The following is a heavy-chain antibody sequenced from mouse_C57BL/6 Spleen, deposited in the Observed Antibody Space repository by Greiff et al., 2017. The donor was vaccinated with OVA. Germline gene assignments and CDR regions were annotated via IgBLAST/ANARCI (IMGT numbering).Heavy chain of an antibody. J-gene: IGHJ2*01. D-gene: IGHD4-1*01. Sequence: AAAGIDFSRYWMSWVRRAPGRGLEWIGEINPDSSTINYAPSLKDKFIISRDNAKNTLYLQMSKVRSEDTALYYCARNWDVGFDYWGQGTTLTVSS. V-gene: IGHV4-1*01. CDR3: ARNWDVGFDY. CDR2: INPDSSTI. CDR1: GIDFSRYW.